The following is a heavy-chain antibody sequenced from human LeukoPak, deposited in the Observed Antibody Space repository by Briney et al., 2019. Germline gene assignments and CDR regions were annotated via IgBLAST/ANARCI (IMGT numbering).Heavy chain of an antibody. CDR1: GGSISSSSYY. Sequence: PSETLSLTCTVSGGSISSSSYYGGWIRQPPGKGLEWIGTIHYSGNTNYNPSLKSRVTISVDTSKNQFSLKLSSVTAADTAVYYCAALRGVAGPIDYWGQGTLVTVSS. V-gene: IGHV4-39*07. CDR2: IHYSGNT. CDR3: AALRGVAGPIDY. D-gene: IGHD6-19*01. J-gene: IGHJ4*02.